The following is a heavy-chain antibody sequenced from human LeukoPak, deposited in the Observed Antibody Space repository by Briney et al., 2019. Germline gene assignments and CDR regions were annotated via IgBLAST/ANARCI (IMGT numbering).Heavy chain of an antibody. V-gene: IGHV1-69*13. Sequence: SVKVSCKAPGGTFSSYAISWVRQAPGQGLEWMGGIIPIFGTANYAQKFQGRVTITADESTSTAYMELSSLRSEDTAVYYCARDHYYDFWSGYETLFDYWGQGTLVTVSS. J-gene: IGHJ4*02. D-gene: IGHD3-3*01. CDR3: ARDHYYDFWSGYETLFDY. CDR1: GGTFSSYA. CDR2: IIPIFGTA.